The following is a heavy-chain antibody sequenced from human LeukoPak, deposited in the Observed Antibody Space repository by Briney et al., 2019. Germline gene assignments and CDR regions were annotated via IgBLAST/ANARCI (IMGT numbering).Heavy chain of an antibody. J-gene: IGHJ4*02. CDR2: INPNTGGT. CDR3: TRDPSMVRGSFSIDF. V-gene: IGHV1-2*02. Sequence: ASVTVSCKASGYTFTGYYMHWVRQAPGQGLEWMGWINPNTGGTNYAQRFQGRVTMTRDTSISTAYLDLSRLTSDDTAVYYCTRDPSMVRGSFSIDFWGQGTLVTVSS. CDR1: GYTFTGYY. D-gene: IGHD3-10*01.